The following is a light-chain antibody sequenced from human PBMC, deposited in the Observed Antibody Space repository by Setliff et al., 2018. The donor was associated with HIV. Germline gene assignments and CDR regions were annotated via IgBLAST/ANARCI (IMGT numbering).Light chain of an antibody. CDR1: SSDVGAYKY. V-gene: IGLV2-14*03. J-gene: IGLJ1*01. CDR3: SSYTSSYTFV. Sequence: QSALAQPASVSGSPGQSITISCTGTSSDVGAYKYVSWYQQHPGKATKLMIYDVSNRPSGVSNRFSGSKSGNTASLTISGLQAEDEADYYCSSYTSSYTFVFGTGTKVTVL. CDR2: DVS.